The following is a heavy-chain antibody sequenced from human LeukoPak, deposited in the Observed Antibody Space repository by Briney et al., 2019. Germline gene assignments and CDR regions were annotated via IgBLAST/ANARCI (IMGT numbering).Heavy chain of an antibody. Sequence: SETLSLTCAVYGGSFSGYYWSWIRQPPEKGMEWIGKINRSESPNYNPSLKSRVTISIDTSKNQFSLKLSPVTAADTAVYYCARDLSDYYGSGSYRPIDAFDIWGQGTMVTVSS. V-gene: IGHV4-34*01. CDR2: INRSESP. CDR1: GGSFSGYY. D-gene: IGHD3-10*01. CDR3: ARDLSDYYGSGSYRPIDAFDI. J-gene: IGHJ3*02.